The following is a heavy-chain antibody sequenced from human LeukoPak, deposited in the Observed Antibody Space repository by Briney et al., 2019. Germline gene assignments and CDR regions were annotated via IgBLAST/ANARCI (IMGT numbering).Heavy chain of an antibody. CDR1: GFTFSSYG. V-gene: IGHV3-30*02. CDR3: AKDDVAAFATGYMDV. J-gene: IGHJ6*03. Sequence: GGSLRLSCAASGFTFSSYGMHWVRQAPGKGLEWVTFIRYDGNNKYYADSVKGRFTISRDRSKNTVYLQMNGLRADDTAVYYCAKDDVAAFATGYMDVWGKGTTVTVSS. D-gene: IGHD6-6*01. CDR2: IRYDGNNK.